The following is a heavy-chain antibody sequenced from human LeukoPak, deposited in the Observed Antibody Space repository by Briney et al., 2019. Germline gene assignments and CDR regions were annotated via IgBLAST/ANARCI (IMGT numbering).Heavy chain of an antibody. Sequence: SETLSLTCTVSGDSISSDYRTWIRQPAGKGLEWIGRIYTSGSTHYNPSLKGRVSISEDRSKNQFSLRLTSVTAADTAVYYCARVGGVNMPMDVWGKGTTVTVSS. J-gene: IGHJ6*03. CDR2: IYTSGST. D-gene: IGHD3-16*01. CDR3: ARVGGVNMPMDV. V-gene: IGHV4-4*07. CDR1: GDSISSDY.